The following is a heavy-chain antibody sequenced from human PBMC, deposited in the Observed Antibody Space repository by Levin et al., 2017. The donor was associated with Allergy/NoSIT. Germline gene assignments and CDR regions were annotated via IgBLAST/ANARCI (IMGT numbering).Heavy chain of an antibody. V-gene: IGHV3-53*01. D-gene: IGHD6-13*01. CDR2: IYSGGST. J-gene: IGHJ3*02. CDR3: ARGFGSSWSGFSLI. Sequence: LSLTCAASGFTVSSNYMSWVRQAPGKGLEWVSVIYSGGSTYYADSVKGRFTISRDNSKNTLYLQMNSLRAEDTAVYYCARGFGSSWSGFSLIWGQGTMVTVSS. CDR1: GFTVSSNY.